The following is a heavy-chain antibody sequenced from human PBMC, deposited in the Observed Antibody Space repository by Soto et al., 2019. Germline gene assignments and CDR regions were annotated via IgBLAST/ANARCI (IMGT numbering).Heavy chain of an antibody. CDR2: TSYDGSNN. V-gene: IGHV3-33*05. D-gene: IGHD2-21*01. CDR1: GFTFRSYV. J-gene: IGHJ4*02. Sequence: QVQLVESGGGVVQPGTSLRLSCEGSGFTFRSYVIHWVRQAPGKGLEWVALTSYDGSNNFYGDSVKGRFTISRDNSRNTVELQMDSLRLEDTALYYCARWGTTWGLDVWGQGTLVSVSS. CDR3: ARWGTTWGLDV.